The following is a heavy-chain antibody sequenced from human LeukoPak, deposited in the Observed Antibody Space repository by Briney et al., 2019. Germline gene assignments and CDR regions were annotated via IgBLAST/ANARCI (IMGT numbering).Heavy chain of an antibody. CDR1: GGTFSSYA. V-gene: IGHV1-69*04. CDR2: IIPILGIA. Sequence: SVKVSCKASGGTFSSYAISWVRQAPGQGLEWVGRIIPILGIANYAQKFQGRVTITADKSTSTAYMELSSLRSEDTAVYYCARDPRKAEYGSGSYYYYYYGMDVWGQGTTVTVSS. D-gene: IGHD3-10*01. CDR3: ARDPRKAEYGSGSYYYYYYGMDV. J-gene: IGHJ6*02.